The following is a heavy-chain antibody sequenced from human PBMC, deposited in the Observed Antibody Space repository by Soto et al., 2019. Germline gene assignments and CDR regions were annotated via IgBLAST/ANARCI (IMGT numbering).Heavy chain of an antibody. V-gene: IGHV3-21*01. Sequence: GGSLRLSCAASGFTFSSYSMNWVRQAPGKGLEWVSSISSDSRRYIYYADSGKGRFTISRDNAKSSLYLQMNSLRAEDTAVYYCARKGYGDYGGMDIWGQGTTVTVSS. J-gene: IGHJ6*02. CDR3: ARKGYGDYGGMDI. D-gene: IGHD4-17*01. CDR2: ISSDSRRYI. CDR1: GFTFSSYS.